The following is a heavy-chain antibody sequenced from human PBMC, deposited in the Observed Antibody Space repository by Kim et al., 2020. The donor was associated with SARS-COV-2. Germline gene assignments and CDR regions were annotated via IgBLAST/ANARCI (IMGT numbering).Heavy chain of an antibody. CDR2: TRGLSHLI. CDR1: GLSFSSYT. Sequence: GGSLRLSCEASGLSFSSYTMSWVRQAPGKGLEWISYTRGLSHLIYYADSVRGRFTISRDNAKNSLYLQMNNLRDEDTAVYYCATVFGPGWGYSEHWGQGVLVTVSS. V-gene: IGHV3-48*02. D-gene: IGHD2-15*01. J-gene: IGHJ1*01. CDR3: ATVFGPGWGYSEH.